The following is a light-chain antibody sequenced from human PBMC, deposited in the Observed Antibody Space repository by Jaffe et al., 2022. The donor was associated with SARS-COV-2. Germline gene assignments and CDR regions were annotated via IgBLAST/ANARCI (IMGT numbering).Light chain of an antibody. CDR1: SSNIGTNT. Sequence: QSVLTQPPSASGTPGQRVTISCSGSSSNIGTNTVNWYQQLPGTAPKLLIHSNDQRPSGVPDRFSGSKSGTSASLAISGLQSEDEADYYCAAWDDSLNGYVFGTGTKVTVV. CDR2: SND. J-gene: IGLJ1*01. V-gene: IGLV1-44*01. CDR3: AAWDDSLNGYV.